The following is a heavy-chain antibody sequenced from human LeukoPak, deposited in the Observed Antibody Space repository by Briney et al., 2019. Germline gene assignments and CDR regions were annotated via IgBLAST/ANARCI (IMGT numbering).Heavy chain of an antibody. J-gene: IGHJ6*02. V-gene: IGHV1-2*02. Sequence: ASVTVSCKASGYTFTGYYMHWVRQAPGQGLEWMGWINPNSGGTNYAQKFQGRVTMTRDTSISTAYMELSRLRSDDTAVYYCARDRGSGGEYGMDVWGQGTTVTVSS. D-gene: IGHD3-10*01. CDR2: INPNSGGT. CDR1: GYTFTGYY. CDR3: ARDRGSGGEYGMDV.